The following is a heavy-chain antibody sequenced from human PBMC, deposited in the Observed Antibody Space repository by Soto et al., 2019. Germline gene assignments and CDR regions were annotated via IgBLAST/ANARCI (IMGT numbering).Heavy chain of an antibody. CDR3: ARGGGSDSFDY. D-gene: IGHD1-26*01. J-gene: IGHJ4*02. V-gene: IGHV4-30-2*01. Sequence: ILLHICSGSGCYSIFGCYCRSWIRQTPGKGLEWIGYINHLETTFYNPSFESRLTLSIDRAKNQFSLKLHPMSAADRALYFCARGGGSDSFDYWGQGIMVTVSS. CDR1: GCYSIFGCYC. CDR2: INHLETT.